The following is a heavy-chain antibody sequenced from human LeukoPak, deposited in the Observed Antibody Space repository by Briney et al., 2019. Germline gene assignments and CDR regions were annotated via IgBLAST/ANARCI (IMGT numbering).Heavy chain of an antibody. D-gene: IGHD3-22*01. V-gene: IGHV3-23*01. CDR1: GFTFSHYA. J-gene: IGHJ2*01. CDR2: LTDSGDAT. Sequence: GGSLRLSCAVSGFTFSHYAMSWVRQAPGTGLEWVGSLTDSGDATYYADSVKGRLTISRDNSNSTLYLHISGLRDEDTAVYYCACDYYDSSGPPQDSRPWSFWYFDLWGRGTLVTVSS. CDR3: ACDYYDSSGPPQDSRPWSFWYFDL.